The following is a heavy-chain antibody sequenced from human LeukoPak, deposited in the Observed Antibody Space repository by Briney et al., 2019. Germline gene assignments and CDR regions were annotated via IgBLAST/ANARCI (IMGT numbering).Heavy chain of an antibody. D-gene: IGHD4-17*01. CDR1: GYTFTGYY. J-gene: IGHJ4*02. V-gene: IGHV1-46*01. CDR2: INPSGGST. CDR3: ARVSPNTVTTLQYFDY. Sequence: AASVKVSCKASGYTFTGYYMHWVRQAPGQGLEWMGIINPSGGSTSYAQKFQGRVTMTRDMSTSTVYMELSSLRSEDTAVYYCARVSPNTVTTLQYFDYWGQGTLVTVSS.